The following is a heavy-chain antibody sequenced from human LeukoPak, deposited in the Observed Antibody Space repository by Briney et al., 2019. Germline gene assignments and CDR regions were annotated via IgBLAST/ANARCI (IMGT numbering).Heavy chain of an antibody. Sequence: ASVKVSCKASGYTFTSYGISWVRQAPGQGLEWMGWISAYNGNTNYAQKLQGRVTMTTDTSTSTAYMELRSLRSDDTAVYYCARGGGDYSLFVYYYYMDVWGKGTTVTISS. CDR2: ISAYNGNT. D-gene: IGHD4-17*01. J-gene: IGHJ6*03. V-gene: IGHV1-18*01. CDR3: ARGGGDYSLFVYYYYMDV. CDR1: GYTFTSYG.